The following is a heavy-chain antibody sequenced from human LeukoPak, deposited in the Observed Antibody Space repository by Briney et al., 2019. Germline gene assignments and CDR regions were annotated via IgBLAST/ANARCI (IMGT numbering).Heavy chain of an antibody. D-gene: IGHD2-21*01. CDR1: GFTFSSYA. CDR2: ISGSGDST. J-gene: IGHJ4*02. CDR3: ATGFHISPGY. Sequence: GGSLRLSCAASGFTFSSYAMHWVRQAPGKGLEWVSAISGSGDSTYYADSVKGRFTISRDNSKNTLYLQMNSLRAEDTAVYCCATGFHISPGYWGQGTLVTVSS. V-gene: IGHV3-23*01.